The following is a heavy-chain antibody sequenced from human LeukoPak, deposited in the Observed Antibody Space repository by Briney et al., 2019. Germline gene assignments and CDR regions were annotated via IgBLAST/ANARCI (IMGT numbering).Heavy chain of an antibody. CDR3: ATGIRERGFDY. D-gene: IGHD1-1*01. V-gene: IGHV3-21*01. CDR2: ISPTGGAI. Sequence: PGGSLRLSCAASGFSFSVSWMSWVRQAPGRGLEWVSSISPTGGAIFYAASLRGRIIISRDNAKNSLFLQMNSLTAEDTALYFCATGIRERGFDYWGQGTLVTVSS. J-gene: IGHJ4*02. CDR1: GFSFSVSW.